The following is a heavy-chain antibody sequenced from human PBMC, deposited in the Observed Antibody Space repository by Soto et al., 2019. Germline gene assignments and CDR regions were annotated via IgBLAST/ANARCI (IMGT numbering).Heavy chain of an antibody. J-gene: IGHJ6*02. Sequence: SVKVSCKASGGTFSSYAISWVRQAPGQGLEWMGWIIPIFGTANYAQKFQGRVTITADESTSTAYMELSSLRSEDTAVYYCASSIAAAGTLFYYGMDVWGQGTTVTVSS. CDR2: IIPIFGTA. D-gene: IGHD6-13*01. CDR1: GGTFSSYA. CDR3: ASSIAAAGTLFYYGMDV. V-gene: IGHV1-69*13.